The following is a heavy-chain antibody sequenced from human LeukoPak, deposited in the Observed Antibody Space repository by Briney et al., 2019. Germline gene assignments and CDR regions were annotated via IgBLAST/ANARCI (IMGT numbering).Heavy chain of an antibody. Sequence: SETLSLTCTVSRGSISGYSWSWIRQSPGGGLEWIGYIYYSGDTAYNPSLRSRVTMSVDTSKNQFSLQLRSMTTADTAVYYCATLTGGDDAFDIWGQGTMVTVSS. D-gene: IGHD4-23*01. CDR2: IYYSGDT. J-gene: IGHJ3*02. CDR3: ATLTGGDDAFDI. CDR1: RGSISGYS. V-gene: IGHV4-59*03.